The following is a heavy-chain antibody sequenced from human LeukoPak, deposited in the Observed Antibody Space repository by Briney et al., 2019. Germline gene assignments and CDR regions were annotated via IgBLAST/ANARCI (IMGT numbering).Heavy chain of an antibody. Sequence: GGSLRLSCAASGFTFSSYEMNWVRQAPGKGLEWVSYISSSGSTIYYADSVKGRFTISRDNAKNSLYLRMNSLRAEDTAVYYCARVGDYVWGSYRYFDYWGQGTLVTVSS. V-gene: IGHV3-48*03. CDR3: ARVGDYVWGSYRYFDY. J-gene: IGHJ4*02. CDR2: ISSSGSTI. D-gene: IGHD3-16*02. CDR1: GFTFSSYE.